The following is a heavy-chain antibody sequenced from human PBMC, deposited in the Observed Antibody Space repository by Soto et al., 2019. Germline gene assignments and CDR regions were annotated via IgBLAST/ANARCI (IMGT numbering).Heavy chain of an antibody. J-gene: IGHJ4*02. CDR2: ISYGGSNK. V-gene: IGHV3-30*03. CDR1: GFTFSSYG. CDR3: ASVIPLGY. Sequence: PGGSLRLSCAASGFTFSSYGMHWVRQAPGKGLEWVAVISYGGSNKYYADSVKGRFTISRDNAKNTLYLQMNSLRAEDTAVYYCASVIPLGYWGQGTLVTVSS. D-gene: IGHD2-21*01.